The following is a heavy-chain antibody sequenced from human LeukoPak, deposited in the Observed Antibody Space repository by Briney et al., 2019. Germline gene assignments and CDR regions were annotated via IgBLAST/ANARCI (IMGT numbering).Heavy chain of an antibody. CDR2: INPSGGST. CDR3: ARAGWELNFDY. J-gene: IGHJ4*02. V-gene: IGHV1-46*01. Sequence: ASVKVSCKASGYTFTSYYMHWVRQAPGQGLEWMGIINPSGGSTSYAQKFQGRVTMTRDMSTSTVYMELSSLRSEDTAVYYCARAGWELNFDYWGQGALVTVSS. CDR1: GYTFTSYY. D-gene: IGHD1-26*01.